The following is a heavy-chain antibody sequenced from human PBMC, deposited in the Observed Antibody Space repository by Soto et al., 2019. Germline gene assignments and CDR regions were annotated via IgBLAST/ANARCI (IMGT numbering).Heavy chain of an antibody. CDR3: ARQADFWSGDSWFYP. Sequence: QLHLEESGPGLVKPSETLSLTCTVSGGSISSGSYYWGWIRQPPGKGPEWIGSLYYNGFTYYNPSLKSRLTVSVDTAKNQSSLKLISVNAADPAVYYCARQADFWSGDSWFYPWGQGTLVTVSS. V-gene: IGHV4-39*01. CDR1: GGSISSGSYY. CDR2: LYYNGFT. D-gene: IGHD3-3*01. J-gene: IGHJ5*02.